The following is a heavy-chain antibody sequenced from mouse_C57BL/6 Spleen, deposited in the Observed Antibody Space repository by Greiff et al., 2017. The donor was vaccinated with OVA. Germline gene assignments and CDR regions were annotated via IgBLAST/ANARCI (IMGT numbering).Heavy chain of an antibody. J-gene: IGHJ1*03. CDR3: GRRGAYGYDKYFDV. D-gene: IGHD2-2*01. CDR1: GYTFTSYW. Sequence: VQLQQSGAELVMPGASVKLSCKASGYTFTSYWMHWVKQRPGQGLEWIGEIDPSDSYTNYNQKFKGKSTLTVDKSSSTAYMQLSSLTSEDSAVYYCGRRGAYGYDKYFDVWGTGTTGTVSS. V-gene: IGHV1-69*01. CDR2: IDPSDSYT.